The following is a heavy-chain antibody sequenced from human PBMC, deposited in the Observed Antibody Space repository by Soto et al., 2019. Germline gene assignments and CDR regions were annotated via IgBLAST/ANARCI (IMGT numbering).Heavy chain of an antibody. V-gene: IGHV3-23*01. Sequence: EVQLLESGGGLVQPGGSLRLSCTASGFTFNRHAMTWVRQAPGKGLEWVSGLSDSGGSIYYADSVKGRFTISRDNSMNTLYLQMNTLRAEDTAVYYWEKVTSAWYAGFFDLWGQGTLVTVSS. CDR2: LSDSGGSI. D-gene: IGHD2-8*01. CDR3: EKVTSAWYAGFFDL. J-gene: IGHJ4*02. CDR1: GFTFNRHA.